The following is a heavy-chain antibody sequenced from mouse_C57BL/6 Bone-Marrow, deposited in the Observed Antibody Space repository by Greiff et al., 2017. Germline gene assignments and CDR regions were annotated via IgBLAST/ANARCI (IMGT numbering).Heavy chain of an antibody. CDR3: ARGGWLPAWFAY. Sequence: EVQVVESGGGLVQPGGSLSLSCAASGFTFTDYYMSWVRQPPGKALEWLGFIRNKANGYTTEYSASVKGRFTISRDNSQSILYLQMNALRAEDSATYYCARGGWLPAWFAYWGQGTLVTVSA. V-gene: IGHV7-3*01. CDR1: GFTFTDYY. CDR2: IRNKANGYTT. J-gene: IGHJ3*01. D-gene: IGHD2-3*01.